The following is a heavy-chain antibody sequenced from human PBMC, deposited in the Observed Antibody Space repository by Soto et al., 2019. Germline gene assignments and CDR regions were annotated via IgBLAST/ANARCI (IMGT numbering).Heavy chain of an antibody. V-gene: IGHV4-39*01. Sequence: ETLSLTCSVSGGSFSNTIYYWAWVRQPPGKGLEWIGSIYYNGNAFYNPSLKSRVTISVDSSKSQFSLKVTSVTAADTAVYYCARHMRAVASPLGYWGQGALVTVSS. J-gene: IGHJ4*02. D-gene: IGHD6-19*01. CDR1: GGSFSNTIYY. CDR3: ARHMRAVASPLGY. CDR2: IYYNGNA.